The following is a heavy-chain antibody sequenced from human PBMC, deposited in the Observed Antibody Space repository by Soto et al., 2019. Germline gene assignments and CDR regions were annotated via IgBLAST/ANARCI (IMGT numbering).Heavy chain of an antibody. CDR1: GFAFSTFA. CDR2: ISGNGGSA. V-gene: IGHV3-23*01. D-gene: IGHD3-10*02. CDR3: AKDYRSYDVRYYYHGTDL. Sequence: EVKLLESGGGLVQPGGSLRVSCGGSGFAFSTFALSWVRQAPGEGLEWVASISGNGGSAYYADSVKGRFTISRDNAEKTLFLQMDSLRVNDTAKYYCAKDYRSYDVRYYYHGTDLWGQGTTVTVS. J-gene: IGHJ6*02.